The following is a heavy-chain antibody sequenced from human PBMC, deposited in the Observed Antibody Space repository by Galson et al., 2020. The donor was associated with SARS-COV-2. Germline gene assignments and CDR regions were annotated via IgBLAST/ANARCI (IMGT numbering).Heavy chain of an antibody. CDR2: IKEDGSQE. J-gene: IGHJ4*02. Sequence: GGSLRLSCVASGFTFSRNWMTWVRQAPGKGLEWVANIKEDGSQEYYVDSVKGRFTISRDNAENSLYLNMNSLRSDDTAVYYCARDRPGLYSDYWGQGTLVTVSS. V-gene: IGHV3-7*01. CDR3: ARDRPGLYSDY. CDR1: GFTFSRNW.